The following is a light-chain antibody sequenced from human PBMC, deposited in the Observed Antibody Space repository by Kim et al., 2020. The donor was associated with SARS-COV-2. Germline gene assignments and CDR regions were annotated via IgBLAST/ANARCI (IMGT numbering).Light chain of an antibody. CDR2: TNN. CDR1: SSNIGSNP. Sequence: ELTQPPSASGTPGQRVTISCSGSSSNIGSNPVNWYQQFPGTAPKLLIYTNNQWPSGVPDRFSGSKSGTSASLAISGLQSEDEADYYCAAWDDSPNGVVFGGGTKLTVL. V-gene: IGLV1-44*01. CDR3: AAWDDSPNGVV. J-gene: IGLJ2*01.